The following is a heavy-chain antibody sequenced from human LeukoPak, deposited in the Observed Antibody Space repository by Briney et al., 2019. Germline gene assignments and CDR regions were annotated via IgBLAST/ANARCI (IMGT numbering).Heavy chain of an antibody. V-gene: IGHV5-51*01. CDR2: IYPGDSDI. J-gene: IGHJ4*02. CDR3: ATMVTVTTFSYFDY. D-gene: IGHD4-17*01. Sequence: GESLKISCKGSGYSFNNHWIGWVRQMPGKGLEWMGIIYPGDSDIRYSPSFQGQVTISADKSISTAYLQWSRLKASDTAIYYCATMVTVTTFSYFDYWGQGTLVTVSS. CDR1: GYSFNNHW.